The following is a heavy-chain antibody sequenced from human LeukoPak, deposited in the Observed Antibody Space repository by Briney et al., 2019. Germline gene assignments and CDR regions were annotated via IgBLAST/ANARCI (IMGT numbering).Heavy chain of an antibody. CDR1: GGSISSYY. CDR3: ARGTYSSSWYSDGMDV. CDR2: IYTSGST. J-gene: IGHJ6*02. V-gene: IGHV4-4*07. D-gene: IGHD6-13*01. Sequence: PSETLSLTCTVSGGSISSYYWSWIRQPAGKGLEWIGRIYTSGSTNYNPSLKSRVTMSVDTSKNQFSLKLSSVTAADTAVYYCARGTYSSSWYSDGMDVRGQGTTVTVSS.